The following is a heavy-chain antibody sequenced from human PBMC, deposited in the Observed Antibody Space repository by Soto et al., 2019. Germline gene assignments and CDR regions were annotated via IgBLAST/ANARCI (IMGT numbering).Heavy chain of an antibody. CDR3: ASLMVTASGLDN. Sequence: QVPLVESGGGVVQPGRSLRLSCAASGFTFSSYAMHWVRQAPGKGLEWVAVISYDGSNKYYADSVKGRFTISRDNSKNTLYLQMNSLRAEDTAVYYCASLMVTASGLDNWGQGTLVTVSS. V-gene: IGHV3-30-3*01. J-gene: IGHJ4*02. D-gene: IGHD2-21*02. CDR2: ISYDGSNK. CDR1: GFTFSSYA.